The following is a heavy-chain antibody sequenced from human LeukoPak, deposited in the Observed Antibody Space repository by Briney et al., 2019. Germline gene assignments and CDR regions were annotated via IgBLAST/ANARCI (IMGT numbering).Heavy chain of an antibody. V-gene: IGHV3-21*01. D-gene: IGHD3-16*01. Sequence: GGSLRLSCAASGFPFSRYSMNWVRQAPGEGPEWVSSITSSSSNKDYVDSVKGRFTVSRDNAKNSLYLQMDSLRVEDTAVYYCARDPPSRGTRYFDYWGQGILVTVSS. CDR1: GFPFSRYS. CDR3: ARDPPSRGTRYFDY. J-gene: IGHJ4*02. CDR2: ITSSSSNK.